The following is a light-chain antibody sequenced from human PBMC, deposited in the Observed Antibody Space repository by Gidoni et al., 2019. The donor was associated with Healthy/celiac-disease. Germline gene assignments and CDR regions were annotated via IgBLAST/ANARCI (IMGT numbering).Light chain of an antibody. Sequence: DLKMTQSSSSLSASVGDRVTITCQASQDISNYLNWYQQKPGKAPKLLIYDASNLETGVPSRFSGSGSGTDFTFTISSLQPEDIATYYCQQYDNLPPFTFGPGTKVDIK. CDR3: QQYDNLPPFT. CDR1: QDISNY. CDR2: DAS. J-gene: IGKJ3*01. V-gene: IGKV1-33*01.